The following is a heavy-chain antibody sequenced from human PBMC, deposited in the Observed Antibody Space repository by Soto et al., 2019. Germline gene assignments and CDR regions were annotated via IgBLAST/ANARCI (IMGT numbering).Heavy chain of an antibody. CDR1: GFAFSSSA. V-gene: IGHV3-23*01. D-gene: IGHD6-19*01. CDR2: IGAGSAGT. CDR3: AAPRVPVARPRCFDP. Sequence: GGSLRLSCAASGFAFSSSAIYWVRQAPGKGLEWVSAIGAGSAGTHYADSLQCRFTISRDDSKNILYLQMDSLKAEDTAVYYCAAPRVPVARPRCFDPWGQGTPVTVSS. J-gene: IGHJ5*02.